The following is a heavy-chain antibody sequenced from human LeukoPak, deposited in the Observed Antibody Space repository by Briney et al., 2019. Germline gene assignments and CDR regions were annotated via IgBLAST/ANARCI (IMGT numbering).Heavy chain of an antibody. CDR3: ARDIVVVPAAIGDAFDI. Sequence: GGSLILSCAASGFTFSSYSMNWVRQAPGKGLEWVSSISSSSSYIYYADSVKGRFTISRDNAKNSLYLQMNSLRAEDTAVYYCARDIVVVPAAIGDAFDIWGQGTMVTVSS. CDR1: GFTFSSYS. CDR2: ISSSSSYI. V-gene: IGHV3-21*01. D-gene: IGHD2-2*01. J-gene: IGHJ3*02.